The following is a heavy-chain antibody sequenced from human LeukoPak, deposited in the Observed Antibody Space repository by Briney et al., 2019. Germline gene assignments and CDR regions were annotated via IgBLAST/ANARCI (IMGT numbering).Heavy chain of an antibody. CDR1: GGSITTDNYY. CDR3: ASSSKFAVILRYFDWGTDAFDI. J-gene: IGHJ3*02. V-gene: IGHV4-39*07. Sequence: PSETLSLTCTVSGGSITTDNYYWDWIRQSPGRGPEWIGSLYYGGSTNYNSSLKSRVTISVDTSKNQFSLKLSSVTAADTAVYYCASSSKFAVILRYFDWGTDAFDIWGQGTMVTVSS. CDR2: LYYGGST. D-gene: IGHD3-9*01.